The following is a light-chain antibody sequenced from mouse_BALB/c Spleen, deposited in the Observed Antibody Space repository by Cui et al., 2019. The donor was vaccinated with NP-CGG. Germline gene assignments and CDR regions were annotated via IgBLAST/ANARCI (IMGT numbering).Light chain of an antibody. CDR2: GTN. CDR3: ALWYSNHWV. CDR1: TGAVTTNNY. Sequence: QAVATKDSNLTTSPGETVTLTCRSSTGAVTTNNYANWVQEKPDHLFTGLIGGTNNRVPGVPARFSGSLIGDKAALTITGAQTEDEAIYFCALWYSNHWVFGGGTKLTVL. J-gene: IGLJ1*01. V-gene: IGLV1*01.